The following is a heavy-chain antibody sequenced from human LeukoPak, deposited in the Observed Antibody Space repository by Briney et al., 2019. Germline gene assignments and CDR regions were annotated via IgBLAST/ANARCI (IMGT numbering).Heavy chain of an antibody. CDR2: IYPGDSDT. CDR3: AIPTYYYDSSGYYLGY. CDR1: GYSFTSYW. Sequence: GESLKISCKGSGYSFTSYWIGWVRQMPGNGLEWMGIIYPGDSDTRYSPSFQGQVTISADKAISTAYLQWSSLKASDTAMYYCAIPTYYYDSSGYYLGYWGQGTLVTVSS. D-gene: IGHD3-22*01. J-gene: IGHJ4*02. V-gene: IGHV5-51*01.